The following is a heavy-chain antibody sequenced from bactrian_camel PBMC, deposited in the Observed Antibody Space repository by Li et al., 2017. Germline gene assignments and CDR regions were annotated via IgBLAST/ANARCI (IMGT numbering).Heavy chain of an antibody. J-gene: IGHJ4*01. CDR1: GYSYASRC. D-gene: IGHD2*01. CDR3: AQERELGQSGTCRRLEVHDPD. Sequence: HVQLVESGGGSVQAGESLTLTCAAYGYSYASRCMGWYRQAPGKEREAVATIISGGGYRYVAETVRGRFTISRDNTKREIYLQMRDLKPEDTGMYYCAQERELGQSGTCRRLEVHDPDWGQGTQVTVS. CDR2: IISGGGYR. V-gene: IGHV3S1*01.